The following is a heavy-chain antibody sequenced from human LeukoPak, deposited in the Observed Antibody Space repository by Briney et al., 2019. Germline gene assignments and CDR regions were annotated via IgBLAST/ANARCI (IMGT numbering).Heavy chain of an antibody. CDR1: GGSINSYY. Sequence: PSETLSLTCTVSGGSINSYYWTWIRQSAGKGLEWIGRIYTSGTTNSNPSLKSRVTISVDTSKNQFSLKLSSVTAADTAVYYCAREYYDSNKAPALDIWGQGTMVTVSS. V-gene: IGHV4-4*07. CDR3: AREYYDSNKAPALDI. D-gene: IGHD3-22*01. CDR2: IYTSGTT. J-gene: IGHJ3*02.